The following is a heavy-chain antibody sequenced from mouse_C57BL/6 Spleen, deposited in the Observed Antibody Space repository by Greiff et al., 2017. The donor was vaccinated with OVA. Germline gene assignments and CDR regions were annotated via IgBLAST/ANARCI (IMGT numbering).Heavy chain of an antibody. CDR2: IDPETGGT. Sequence: VQLQQSGAELVRPGASVTLSCKASGYTFTDYEMHWVKQTPVHGLEWIGAIDPETGGTAYNQKFKGKAILTADKSSSTAYMELRSLTSEDSAVYYCTRIGYDRVPFAYWGQGTLVTVSA. V-gene: IGHV1-15*01. D-gene: IGHD2-2*01. J-gene: IGHJ3*01. CDR1: GYTFTDYE. CDR3: TRIGYDRVPFAY.